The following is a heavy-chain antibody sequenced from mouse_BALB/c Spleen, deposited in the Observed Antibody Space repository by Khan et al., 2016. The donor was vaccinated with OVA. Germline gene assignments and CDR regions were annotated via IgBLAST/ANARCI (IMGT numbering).Heavy chain of an antibody. Sequence: VQLQQSGPELEKPGASVKISCKASGYSFTGYNMNWVKQSNGETLEWIGNIDPYDGGTSNNQKFKGKATLTVDKSSSTAYMQLKSLTSEDSAVYYGAREGNYYFDYWGQGTTLTVAS. J-gene: IGHJ2*01. V-gene: IGHV1S135*01. CDR2: IDPYDGGT. CDR3: AREGNYYFDY. CDR1: GYSFTGYN. D-gene: IGHD2-1*01.